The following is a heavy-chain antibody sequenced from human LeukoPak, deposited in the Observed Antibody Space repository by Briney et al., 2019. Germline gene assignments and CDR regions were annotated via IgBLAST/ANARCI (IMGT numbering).Heavy chain of an antibody. Sequence: GGSLRLSCAASGFTFSSYAMSWVRQAPGKGLEWVSAISGSGGSTYYADSVKGRFTISRDNSKNTLYLQMNSLRAEDTAVYYCARVGITMVRGVIITEWFDPWGQGTLVTVSS. V-gene: IGHV3-23*01. CDR1: GFTFSSYA. J-gene: IGHJ5*02. D-gene: IGHD3-10*01. CDR3: ARVGITMVRGVIITEWFDP. CDR2: ISGSGGST.